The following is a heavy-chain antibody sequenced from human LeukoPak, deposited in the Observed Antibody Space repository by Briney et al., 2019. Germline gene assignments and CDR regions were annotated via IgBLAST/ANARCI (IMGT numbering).Heavy chain of an antibody. D-gene: IGHD6-13*01. CDR1: GYSISSGFH. V-gene: IGHV4-38-2*02. J-gene: IGHJ4*02. CDR2: FYYTGIT. CDR3: ARDRGDSSSWYYFDY. Sequence: SETLSLTCTVSGYSISSGFHWGWIRQPPGKGLEWIGNFYYTGITSYNPSLKSRVTISVDTSKNHFSLKLSSVTAADTAVYYCARDRGDSSSWYYFDYWGQGTLVTVSS.